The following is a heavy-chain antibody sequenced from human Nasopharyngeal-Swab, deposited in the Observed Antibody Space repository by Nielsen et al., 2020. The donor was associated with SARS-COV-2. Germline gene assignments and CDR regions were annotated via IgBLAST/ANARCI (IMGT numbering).Heavy chain of an antibody. Sequence: GRSLRLSCAASGFTFSSYGMHWVRQAPGKGLEWVAVIWYDGSNKYYADSVKGRFTISRDNSKNTLYLQMNSLRAEDTAVYYCARDGAVGATTGVDYWGQGTLVTVSS. D-gene: IGHD1-26*01. J-gene: IGHJ4*02. V-gene: IGHV3-33*01. CDR3: ARDGAVGATTGVDY. CDR1: GFTFSSYG. CDR2: IWYDGSNK.